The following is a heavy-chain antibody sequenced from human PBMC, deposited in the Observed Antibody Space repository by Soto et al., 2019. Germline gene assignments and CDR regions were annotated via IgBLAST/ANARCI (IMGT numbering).Heavy chain of an antibody. CDR2: IFNSGTI. J-gene: IGHJ6*02. V-gene: IGHV4-59*02. Sequence: QVELQESGPGLVKPSETLSLACSVFGASVNSYYWSWIRQSPGRGLEWIGHIFNSGTIHYNPSLTSRVTMSVDSSKNQVSLKMNSVTAADTAIYYCGRDLLATASARWYFYYGLDVWGQGTAVTVSS. CDR3: GRDLLATASARWYFYYGLDV. CDR1: GASVNSYY. D-gene: IGHD3-3*02.